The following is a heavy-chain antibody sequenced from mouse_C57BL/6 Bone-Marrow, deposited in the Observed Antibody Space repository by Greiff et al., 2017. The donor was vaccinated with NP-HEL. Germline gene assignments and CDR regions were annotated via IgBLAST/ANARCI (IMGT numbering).Heavy chain of an antibody. J-gene: IGHJ4*01. CDR3: ARELSYAMDY. V-gene: IGHV1-69*01. CDR1: GYTFTSYW. Sequence: QVQLQQPVAELVMPGASVKLSCKASGYTFTSYWMHWVKQRPGQGLEWIGEIDPSDSYTNYNQKFKGKSTLTVDKSSSTAYMQLSSLTSEDSAVYYCARELSYAMDYWGQGTSVTVSS. CDR2: IDPSDSYT.